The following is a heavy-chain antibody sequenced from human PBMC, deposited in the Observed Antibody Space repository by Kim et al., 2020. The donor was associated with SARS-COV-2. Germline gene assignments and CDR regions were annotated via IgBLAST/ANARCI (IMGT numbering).Heavy chain of an antibody. D-gene: IGHD3-10*01. V-gene: IGHV3-48*02. CDR1: GFTLSSYS. CDR3: ARVDPPDYYGSGSFSGYYYYYGMDV. J-gene: IGHJ6*02. CDR2: ISSSSSTI. Sequence: GGSLRLSCAASGFTLSSYSMNWVRQAPGKGLEWVSYISSSSSTIYYADSVKGRFTISRDNAKNSLYLQMNSLRDEDTAVYYCARVDPPDYYGSGSFSGYYYYYGMDVWGQGTTVTVSS.